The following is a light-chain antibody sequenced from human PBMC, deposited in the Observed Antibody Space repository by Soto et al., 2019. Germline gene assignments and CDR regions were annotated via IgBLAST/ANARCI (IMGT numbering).Light chain of an antibody. Sequence: QSVLAQPASVSGSPGQSITISCTGTSSDVGGYNYVSWYQQHPGKAPKLMIYEVSNRPSGVSNHFSGSKSGNTASLTISGLQADDEADYYCTSYRHDKTLVFGGGNQLTVL. J-gene: IGLJ3*02. CDR3: TSYRHDKTLV. CDR1: SSDVGGYNY. V-gene: IGLV2-14*01. CDR2: EVS.